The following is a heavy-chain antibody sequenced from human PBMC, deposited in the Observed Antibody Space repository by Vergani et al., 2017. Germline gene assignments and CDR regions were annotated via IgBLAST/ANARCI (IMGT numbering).Heavy chain of an antibody. J-gene: IGHJ4*02. CDR3: ARDEAVPAAR. CDR1: GYTFTDYY. V-gene: IGHV1-18*04. Sequence: VQLVQSGAEVKKPGATVKISCKVSGYTFTDYYMHWVQQAPGKGLEWMGWISAYNGNTNYAQKLQGRVTMTTDTSTSTAYMELRSLRSDDTAVYYCARDEAVPAARWGQGTLVTVSS. CDR2: ISAYNGNT. D-gene: IGHD2-2*01.